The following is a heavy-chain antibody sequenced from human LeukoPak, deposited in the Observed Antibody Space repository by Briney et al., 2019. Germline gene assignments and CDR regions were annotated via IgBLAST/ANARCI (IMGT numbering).Heavy chain of an antibody. CDR1: GYSISSGYY. V-gene: IGHV4-38-2*02. CDR2: IYHSGST. J-gene: IGHJ3*02. CDR3: ARDSEVSRSYAFDI. Sequence: SETLSLTCTVSGYSISSGYYWGWIRQPPGKGLEWIGSIYHSGSTYYNPSLKSRVTISVDTSKNQFSLKLSSVTAADTAVYYCARDSEVSRSYAFDIWGQGTMVTVSS. D-gene: IGHD3-3*02.